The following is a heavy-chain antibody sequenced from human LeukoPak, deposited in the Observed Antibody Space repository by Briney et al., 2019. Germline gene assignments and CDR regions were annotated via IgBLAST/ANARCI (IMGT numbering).Heavy chain of an antibody. Sequence: PGGSLRLSCAASGFTFSSYWMSWVRQAPGKGLEWVANIKQDGSEKYYVDSVKGRFTISRDNAKNSLYLQMNSLRAEDTAVYYCARDQSFLRFLEWFNDAFDIWGQGTMVTVSS. CDR1: GFTFSSYW. D-gene: IGHD3-3*01. CDR2: IKQDGSEK. V-gene: IGHV3-7*01. J-gene: IGHJ3*02. CDR3: ARDQSFLRFLEWFNDAFDI.